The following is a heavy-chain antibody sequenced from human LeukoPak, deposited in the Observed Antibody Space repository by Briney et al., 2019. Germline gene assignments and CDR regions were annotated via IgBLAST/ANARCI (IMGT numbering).Heavy chain of an antibody. D-gene: IGHD3-9*01. J-gene: IGHJ4*02. CDR1: GFTFSNYA. Sequence: PGGSLRLSCAASGFTFSNYAMSRVRQAPGKGLEWVSAISGGGGSTYYADSVKGRFTISRDNSKNTLYLQMNSLRAEDTAVYYCAKFQYYDILTGLIDYWGQGTLVTVSS. V-gene: IGHV3-23*01. CDR2: ISGGGGST. CDR3: AKFQYYDILTGLIDY.